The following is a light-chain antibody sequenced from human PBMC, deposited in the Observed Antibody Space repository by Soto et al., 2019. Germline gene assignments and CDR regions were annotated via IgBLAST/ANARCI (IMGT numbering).Light chain of an antibody. V-gene: IGLV2-11*01. J-gene: IGLJ1*01. Sequence: QSVLTQPRSVSGSPGQSVTISCTGTSSDVGSYNYVSWYQQHPGKAPKLMIYDVTKRPSGVPDRFSGSKSGTSATLGITGLQTGDEADYYCGTWDSSLSAGVFGTGTKVTV. CDR1: SSDVGSYNY. CDR2: DVT. CDR3: GTWDSSLSAGV.